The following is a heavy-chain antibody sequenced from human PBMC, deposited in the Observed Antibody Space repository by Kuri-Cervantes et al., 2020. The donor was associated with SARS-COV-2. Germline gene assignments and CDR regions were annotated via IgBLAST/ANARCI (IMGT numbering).Heavy chain of an antibody. Sequence: GESLKISCAASGFTFSSYAMGWVRQAPGKGLEWVSAISGSGGSTYYADSVKGRFTISRDNSKNTLYLQMNSLRAEDTAVYYCAKGSLYYYGSGGGDYWGQGTLVTVSS. D-gene: IGHD3-10*01. V-gene: IGHV3-23*01. CDR2: ISGSGGST. CDR3: AKGSLYYYGSGGGDY. CDR1: GFTFSSYA. J-gene: IGHJ4*02.